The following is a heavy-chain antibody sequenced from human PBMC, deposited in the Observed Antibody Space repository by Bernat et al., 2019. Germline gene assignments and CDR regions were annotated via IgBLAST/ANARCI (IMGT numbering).Heavy chain of an antibody. CDR2: INPNSGGT. Sequence: QVQLVQSGAEVKKPGASVKVSCKASGYTFTGYYMHWVRQAPGQGLEWMGWINPNSGGTNYAQKFPDKDTMTRDTSIRTAYMELSRMRSDSTAVYYCARESEMATTVGWFDPWGQGTLVTVSS. J-gene: IGHJ5*02. CDR3: ARESEMATTVGWFDP. V-gene: IGHV1-2*02. D-gene: IGHD5-24*01. CDR1: GYTFTGYY.